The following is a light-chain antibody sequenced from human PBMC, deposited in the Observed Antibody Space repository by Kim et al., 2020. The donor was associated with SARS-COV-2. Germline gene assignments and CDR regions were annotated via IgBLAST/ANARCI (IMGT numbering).Light chain of an antibody. Sequence: DIQMTQFPCTLSASVGDRVTITCRASQSISGWLAWYQQKPGRAPKGLIYDGSTLLSGVPSRFSGSGSGTEFTLAISSLQPDDVATYYCQQYTHYWTFGQGTKVDIK. CDR3: QQYTHYWT. J-gene: IGKJ1*01. V-gene: IGKV1-5*01. CDR1: QSISGW. CDR2: DGS.